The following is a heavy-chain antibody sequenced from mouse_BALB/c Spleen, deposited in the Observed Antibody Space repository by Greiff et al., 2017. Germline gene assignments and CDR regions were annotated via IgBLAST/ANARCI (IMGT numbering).Heavy chain of an antibody. J-gene: IGHJ2*01. Sequence: VQLKESGPGLVKPSQSLSLTCTVTGYSITSDYAWNWIRQFPGNKLEWMGYISYSGSTSYNPSLKSRISITRDTSKNQFFLQLNSVTTEDTATYYCARGSHYYGYYYWGQGTTLTVSS. CDR3: ARGSHYYGYYY. CDR2: ISYSGST. D-gene: IGHD1-2*01. V-gene: IGHV3-2*02. CDR1: GYSITSDYA.